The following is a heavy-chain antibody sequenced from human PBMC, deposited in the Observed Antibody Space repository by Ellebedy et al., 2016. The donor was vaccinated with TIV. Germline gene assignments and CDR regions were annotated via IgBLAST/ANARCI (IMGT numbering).Heavy chain of an antibody. CDR2: IRSSGVST. V-gene: IGHV3-23*01. CDR1: GFTFRNFA. D-gene: IGHD3-22*01. J-gene: IGHJ4*02. Sequence: GESLKISRAASGFTFRNFAMTWVRQAPGKGLEWVSSIRSSGVSTDYADSVRGRVTISRDNSKNTLYLQMNSLRADDSAVYYCAKLDSSGYYYGRFDYWGQGTLVTVSS. CDR3: AKLDSSGYYYGRFDY.